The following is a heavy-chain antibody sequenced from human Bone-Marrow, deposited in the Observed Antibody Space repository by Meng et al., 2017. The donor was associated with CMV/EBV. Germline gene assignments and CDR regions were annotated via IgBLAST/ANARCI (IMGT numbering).Heavy chain of an antibody. CDR2: ISYDGSNK. J-gene: IGHJ4*02. D-gene: IGHD2-2*02. Sequence: GESLKISCAASGFTFSSYAMHWVRQAPGKGLEWVAVISYDGSNKYYADSVKGRFTISRDNSKNTLYLQMNSLRAEDTAVYYCARQMVVVVPAAIQALDYWGPGNLVPVSS. CDR3: ARQMVVVVPAAIQALDY. CDR1: GFTFSSYA. V-gene: IGHV3-30*04.